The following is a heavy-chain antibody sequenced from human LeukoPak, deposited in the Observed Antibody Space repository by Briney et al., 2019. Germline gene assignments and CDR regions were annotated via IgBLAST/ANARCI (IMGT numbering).Heavy chain of an antibody. CDR1: GFTFGAHS. CDR3: ARIGYSSSGFDY. J-gene: IGHJ4*02. Sequence: GGSLRLSCTGSGFTFGAHSMAWVRQAPGKGLEWVANIKQDGSEKHYVDSMKGRFTISRDNAKNSLYLQMNSLEVEDTAVYYCARIGYSSSGFDYWGRGTLVTVSS. CDR2: IKQDGSEK. V-gene: IGHV3-7*01. D-gene: IGHD6-6*01.